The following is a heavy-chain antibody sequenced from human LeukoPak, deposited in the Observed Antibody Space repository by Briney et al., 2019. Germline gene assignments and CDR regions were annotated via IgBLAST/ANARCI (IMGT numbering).Heavy chain of an antibody. V-gene: IGHV4-34*01. CDR2: INHSGST. CDR1: GGSFSGYY. D-gene: IGHD6-13*01. Sequence: SETLSLTCAVYGGSFSGYYWSWIRQPPGKGLEWIGGINHSGSTNYNPSLKSRVTISVDTSKNQFSLKLSSVTAADTAVYYCARAGYSSSWYFGRFDPWGQGTLVTVSS. CDR3: ARAGYSSSWYFGRFDP. J-gene: IGHJ5*02.